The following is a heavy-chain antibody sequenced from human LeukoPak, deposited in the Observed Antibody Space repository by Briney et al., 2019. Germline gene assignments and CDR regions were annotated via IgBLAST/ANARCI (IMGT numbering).Heavy chain of an antibody. Sequence: ASVKVSCKASGYAFTSYGISWVRQAPGQGLAWMGWISAYNGNTNYAQKLQGRVTMTTDTSTSTAYMERRSLRSDDTAVYYCARDEKRYRYCNQFDYWGQGTLVTVSS. CDR2: ISAYNGNT. CDR1: GYAFTSYG. D-gene: IGHD2/OR15-2a*01. CDR3: ARDEKRYRYCNQFDY. V-gene: IGHV1-18*01. J-gene: IGHJ4*02.